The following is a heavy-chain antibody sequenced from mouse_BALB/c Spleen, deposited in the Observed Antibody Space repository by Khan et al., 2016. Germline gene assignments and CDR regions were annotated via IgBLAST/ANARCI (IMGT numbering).Heavy chain of an antibody. CDR2: INTYSGAS. V-gene: IGHV9-3-1*01. CDR1: GYTFTNYG. J-gene: IGHJ1*01. CDR3: ARDRYYYGSSRYFDV. D-gene: IGHD1-1*01. Sequence: QIQLVQSGPELKKPGKTVKISCKASGYTFTNYGMNWVKQAPGKGLKWMGWINTYSGASTYADDFKGRFAFSLETSANTAYLQITNLKNEHTATYFCARDRYYYGSSRYFDVWGAGTTVTVSS.